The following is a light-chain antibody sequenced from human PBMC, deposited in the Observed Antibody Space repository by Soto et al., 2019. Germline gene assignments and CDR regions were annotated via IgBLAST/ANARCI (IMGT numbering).Light chain of an antibody. CDR3: QHYNDNSGT. CDR2: DAS. CDR1: QSISTS. Sequence: GDTVTITCRASQSISTSLAWYQQNPGKAPKVLMYDASSLESGVPPRFSGSRSGTEFTLTISSLQPDDFATYYCQHYNDNSGTFGQGTKLEIK. V-gene: IGKV1-5*01. J-gene: IGKJ2*01.